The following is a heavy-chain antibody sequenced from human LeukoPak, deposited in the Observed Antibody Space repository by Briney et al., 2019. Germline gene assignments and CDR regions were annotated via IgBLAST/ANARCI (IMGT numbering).Heavy chain of an antibody. CDR3: AKDRNYDSSGYYYAVVPFDY. J-gene: IGHJ4*02. D-gene: IGHD3-22*01. CDR1: GFTFSSYA. V-gene: IGHV3-23*01. CDR2: ISGSGGST. Sequence: GGSLRLSCAASGFTFSSYAMSWVRQAPGKGLEWVSAISGSGGSTYYADSVKGRFTISRDNSKNTLYLQMNSLRAEDTAVYYCAKDRNYDSSGYYYAVVPFDYWGQGTLVTVSS.